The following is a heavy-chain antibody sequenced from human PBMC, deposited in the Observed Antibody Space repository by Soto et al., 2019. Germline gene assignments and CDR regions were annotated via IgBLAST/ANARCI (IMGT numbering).Heavy chain of an antibody. V-gene: IGHV4-39*01. CDR2: IYYSGST. D-gene: IGHD5-18*01. J-gene: IGHJ4*02. CDR1: GGSIRSSNYY. CDR3: ARLPLVWLGRQFLDDY. Sequence: QLQLQESGPGLVKPSETLSFTCTVSGGSIRSSNYYWGWIRQPPGKGLEWIGSIYYSGSTYYNPSLNSRVTISVDTSKNQVSLKLSSVTAADTAVYFCARLPLVWLGRQFLDDYWGQGTLVTVSS.